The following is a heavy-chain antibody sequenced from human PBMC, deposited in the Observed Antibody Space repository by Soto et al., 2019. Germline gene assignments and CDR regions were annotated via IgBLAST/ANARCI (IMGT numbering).Heavy chain of an antibody. V-gene: IGHV1-8*01. CDR1: GYTFTSYD. J-gene: IGHJ6*02. D-gene: IGHD5-18*01. Sequence: QVQLVQSGAEVKKPGASVKVSCKASGYTFTSYDINWVRQATGQGLEWMGWMNPNSGNTGYAQKFQGRVTMTRNTAIGTAYMELSSLRSEDTAVYYCARAYSTPDYYYYGMDVWGQGTTVTVSS. CDR2: MNPNSGNT. CDR3: ARAYSTPDYYYYGMDV.